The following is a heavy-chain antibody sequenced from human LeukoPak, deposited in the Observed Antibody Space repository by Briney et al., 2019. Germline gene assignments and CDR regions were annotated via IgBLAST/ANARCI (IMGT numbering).Heavy chain of an antibody. V-gene: IGHV3-53*04. J-gene: IGHJ4*02. Sequence: GGSLRLSRAASGFTVSSNYMSWVRQAPGKGLEWVSVIYSGGSTYYADSVKGRFTISRHNSKNTLYLQMNSLRAEDTAVYYCARMAVARTPDYWGQGTLVTVSS. CDR1: GFTVSSNY. CDR3: ARMAVARTPDY. CDR2: IYSGGST. D-gene: IGHD6-19*01.